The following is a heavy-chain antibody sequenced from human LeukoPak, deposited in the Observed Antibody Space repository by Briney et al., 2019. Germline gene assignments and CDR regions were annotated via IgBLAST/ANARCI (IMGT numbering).Heavy chain of an antibody. Sequence: LAGGSLRLSCAASGFTFSNYAMTWVRQAPGKALVWVGVLIGSSGATDYADSVKGRFTISRDNSKNTLFLQMTSLRAENTAIYYCAKGAYDYIEIAYFDYWGQGALVTVSS. CDR1: GFTFSNYA. D-gene: IGHD5-12*01. CDR3: AKGAYDYIEIAYFDY. CDR2: LIGSSGAT. J-gene: IGHJ4*02. V-gene: IGHV3-23*01.